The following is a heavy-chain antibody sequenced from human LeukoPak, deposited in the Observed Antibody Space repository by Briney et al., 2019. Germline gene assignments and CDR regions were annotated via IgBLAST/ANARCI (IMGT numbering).Heavy chain of an antibody. Sequence: GGSLRLSCAASGFTFSSYAMSWVHQAPGKGLEWVSAISGSGGSTYYADSVKGRFTISRDNSKNTLYLQMNSLRAEDTAVYYCAKRSRVAVAPFDYWGQGTLVTVSS. D-gene: IGHD6-19*01. CDR2: ISGSGGST. V-gene: IGHV3-23*01. CDR1: GFTFSSYA. J-gene: IGHJ4*02. CDR3: AKRSRVAVAPFDY.